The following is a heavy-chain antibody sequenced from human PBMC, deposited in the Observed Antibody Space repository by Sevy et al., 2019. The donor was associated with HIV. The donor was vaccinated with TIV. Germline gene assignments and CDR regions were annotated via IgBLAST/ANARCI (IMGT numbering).Heavy chain of an antibody. Sequence: GGSLRLSCAASGFTFSAYYMTWIRQAPGKGLEWVSYISSGSTYTNYADSVKGRFTVSRDNAKNSLYLQMNSLRAEDTAVYHCARSRSNYGDYYFDYWGQGTLVTVSS. CDR1: GFTFSAYY. CDR3: ARSRSNYGDYYFDY. D-gene: IGHD4-17*01. V-gene: IGHV3-11*06. J-gene: IGHJ4*02. CDR2: ISSGSTYT.